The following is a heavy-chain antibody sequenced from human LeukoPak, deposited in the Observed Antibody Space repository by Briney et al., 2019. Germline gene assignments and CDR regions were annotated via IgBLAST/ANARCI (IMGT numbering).Heavy chain of an antibody. CDR2: IREDGGEK. CDR1: GFTFSSYW. CDR3: ARDGGGYSGYDWFDY. V-gene: IGHV3-7*01. Sequence: GGSLRLSCAASGFTFSSYWVTWVRQAPGEGLEWVANIREDGGEKYYVDSVRGRFTISRDNAKNSLYLQMNSLRAEDTAVYYCARDGGGYSGYDWFDYWGQGTLVTVSS. D-gene: IGHD5-12*01. J-gene: IGHJ4*02.